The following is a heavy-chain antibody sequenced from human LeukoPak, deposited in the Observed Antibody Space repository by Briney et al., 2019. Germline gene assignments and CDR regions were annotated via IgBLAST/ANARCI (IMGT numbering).Heavy chain of an antibody. J-gene: IGHJ4*02. Sequence: ASVKVSCKASGYTFTGYYMHWVRQAPGQGLEWMGWINPNSGGTSYAQKFQGRVTMTRDTSISTAYMELSRLRSDDTAVYYCARETYCSSTSCDLDYWGQGTLVTVSS. D-gene: IGHD2-2*01. CDR3: ARETYCSSTSCDLDY. V-gene: IGHV1-2*02. CDR1: GYTFTGYY. CDR2: INPNSGGT.